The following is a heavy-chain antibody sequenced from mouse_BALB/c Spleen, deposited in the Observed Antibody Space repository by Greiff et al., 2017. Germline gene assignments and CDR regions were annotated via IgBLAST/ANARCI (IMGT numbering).Heavy chain of an antibody. Sequence: ESGPGLVKPSQSLSLTCTVTGYSITSDYAWNWIRQFPGNKLEWMGYISYSGSTSYNPSLKSRISITRDTSKNQFFLQLNSVTTEDTATYYCARKGYYAMDYWGQGTSVTVSS. CDR1: GYSITSDYA. V-gene: IGHV3-2*02. J-gene: IGHJ4*01. CDR2: ISYSGST. CDR3: ARKGYYAMDY.